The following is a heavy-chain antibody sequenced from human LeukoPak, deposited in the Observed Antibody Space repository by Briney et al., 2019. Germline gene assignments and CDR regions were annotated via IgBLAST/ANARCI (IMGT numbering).Heavy chain of an antibody. Sequence: GGSLRLSCAASGFSFNIYAMSWVRQAPGKGLEWVAAIDRSGGSTFYADSVKGRFTISKDNSKNTLYLQINSLRVDDTAIYYCARGSHGEHDSWGQGTLVTVSS. CDR3: ARGSHGEHDS. V-gene: IGHV3-23*01. CDR1: GFSFNIYA. J-gene: IGHJ5*01. D-gene: IGHD4-17*01. CDR2: IDRSGGST.